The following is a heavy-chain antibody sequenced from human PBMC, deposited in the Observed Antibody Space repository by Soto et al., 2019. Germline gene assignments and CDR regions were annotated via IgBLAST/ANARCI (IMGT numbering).Heavy chain of an antibody. CDR3: AREVQVHTPAFVY. CDR1: GGTFNTYA. D-gene: IGHD3-10*01. CDR2: ISPMFGAA. V-gene: IGHV1-69*19. Sequence: QVQLVQSGAEMKKPGSSLKVSCQSSGGTFNTYALNCVRQAPGQGPEWMGDISPMFGAANYAPKFQGRVTITADESTGTSYMQLSRMTSEDTALYFCAREVQVHTPAFVYWGQGTLVTVSS. J-gene: IGHJ4*02.